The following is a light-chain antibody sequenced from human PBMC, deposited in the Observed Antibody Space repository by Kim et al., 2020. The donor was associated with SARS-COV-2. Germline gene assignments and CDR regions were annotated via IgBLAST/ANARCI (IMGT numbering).Light chain of an antibody. CDR1: QSVSSS. CDR3: QQYNNWLT. Sequence: YVAPGGRATLSCRASQSVSSSLAWYQQKPGQSPRLLIYGASTRATGIPARFSGSGSGTEFTLTISSLQSEDFAVYYCQQYNNWLTFGGGTKVDIK. J-gene: IGKJ4*01. V-gene: IGKV3-15*01. CDR2: GAS.